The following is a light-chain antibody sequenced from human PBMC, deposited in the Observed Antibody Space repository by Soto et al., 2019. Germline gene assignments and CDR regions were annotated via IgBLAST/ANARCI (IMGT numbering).Light chain of an antibody. Sequence: DIVMTQSPLSLPVTPGEPASISCRSSQSLLHSNGYNYLDWYLQKPGQSPQLLIYLGSNRASGVPDRFSGSGSATDFTLKISRVAAEDVGVYYCMQPLQSWTFGQGTKVDIK. CDR2: LGS. J-gene: IGKJ1*01. CDR1: QSLLHSNGYNY. V-gene: IGKV2-28*01. CDR3: MQPLQSWT.